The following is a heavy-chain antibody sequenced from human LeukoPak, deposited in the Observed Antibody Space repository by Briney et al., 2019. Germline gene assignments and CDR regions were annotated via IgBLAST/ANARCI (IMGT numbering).Heavy chain of an antibody. CDR2: ISAYNGNT. J-gene: IGHJ4*02. Sequence: GASAKVSCKASGYTFTSYGISWVRQAPGQGLEWMGWISAYNGNTNYAQKLQGRVTMTTDTSTSTAYMELSSLRSEDTAVYYCARSPDSSGYYGLFDYWGQGTLVTVSS. V-gene: IGHV1-18*01. CDR1: GYTFTSYG. CDR3: ARSPDSSGYYGLFDY. D-gene: IGHD3-22*01.